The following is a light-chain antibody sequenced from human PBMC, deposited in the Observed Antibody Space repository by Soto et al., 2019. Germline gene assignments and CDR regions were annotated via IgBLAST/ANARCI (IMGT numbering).Light chain of an antibody. J-gene: IGKJ4*01. CDR2: GAS. V-gene: IGKV3-15*01. Sequence: EIAMTQSPDTLSVSPGDRATLSCSASQGVRSDLAWYQQKAGQSPRLLIYGASTRAAETPARFSGSGSETEFTLTISSLQSEDFAVYYCQHYSKWPRTFGGGTKVEIK. CDR1: QGVRSD. CDR3: QHYSKWPRT.